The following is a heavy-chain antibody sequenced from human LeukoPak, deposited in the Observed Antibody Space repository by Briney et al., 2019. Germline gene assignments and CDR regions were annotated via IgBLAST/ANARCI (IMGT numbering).Heavy chain of an antibody. CDR2: INSDGSST. Sequence: GGSLRLSCAASGFTFSSYWIHWVRQAPGKGLVWVSRINSDGSSTSYADSLKGPFTISRDNAKNTLYLQMNSLRAEDTAVYYCARGKTGGLDYWGQGTLVTVSS. CDR1: GFTFSSYW. V-gene: IGHV3-74*01. D-gene: IGHD3-10*01. CDR3: ARGKTGGLDY. J-gene: IGHJ4*02.